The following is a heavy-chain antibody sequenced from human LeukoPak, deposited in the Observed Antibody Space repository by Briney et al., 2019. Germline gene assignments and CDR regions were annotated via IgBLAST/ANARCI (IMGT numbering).Heavy chain of an antibody. Sequence: SETLSLTCTVSGGSISSYYWSWIRQPAGKGLEWIGRIYTSGSTNYNPSLKSRVTISVDTSKNQFSLKLSSVTAADTAVYYCARAIEDSYGYKLYYYYYYMDVWGKGTTVTVSS. CDR1: GGSISSYY. CDR2: IYTSGST. D-gene: IGHD5-18*01. V-gene: IGHV4-4*07. CDR3: ARAIEDSYGYKLYYYYYYMDV. J-gene: IGHJ6*03.